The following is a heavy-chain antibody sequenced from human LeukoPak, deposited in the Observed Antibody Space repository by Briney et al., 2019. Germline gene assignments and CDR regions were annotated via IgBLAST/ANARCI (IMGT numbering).Heavy chain of an antibody. V-gene: IGHV4-4*07. CDR3: ARLSSSWYQDWYFDL. CDR2: IYTSGSP. D-gene: IGHD6-13*01. CDR1: GGSLSSYD. Sequence: SETLSLTCTVSGGSLSSYDWSWIRQPAGKGLEWIGRIYTSGSPNYNPSLKSRVTMSVDTSKKQFSLKLSSVTAADTAVYFCARLSSSWYQDWYFDLWGRGTLVTVSS. J-gene: IGHJ2*01.